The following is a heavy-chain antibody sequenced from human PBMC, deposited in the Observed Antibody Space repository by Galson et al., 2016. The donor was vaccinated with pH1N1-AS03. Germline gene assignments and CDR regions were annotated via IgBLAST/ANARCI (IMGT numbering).Heavy chain of an antibody. J-gene: IGHJ6*02. V-gene: IGHV1-69*13. CDR3: ERGIRNTKKTLGMDA. Sequence: SVKVSCKASGGTFNTYSFNWVRQAPGQGLEWMGGIIPVFGTANYAQQFQDRVTITADASRREAYLEIRSLRSEDSALNFCERGIRNTKKTLGMDAWGQGTAVIVSS. CDR2: IIPVFGTA. CDR1: GGTFNTYS. D-gene: IGHD1-14*01.